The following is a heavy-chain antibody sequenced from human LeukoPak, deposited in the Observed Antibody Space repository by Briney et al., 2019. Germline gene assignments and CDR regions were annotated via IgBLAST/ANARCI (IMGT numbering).Heavy chain of an antibody. CDR3: AKQLGYCSDGSCYFPY. J-gene: IGHJ4*02. CDR1: GFTFSSYA. CDR2: IRGSGGST. V-gene: IGHV3-23*01. D-gene: IGHD2-15*01. Sequence: PGGSLRLSCAASGFTFSSYAMSWVRHTPGMGLEWVSAIRGSGGSTYYADSVQGRFTISRDNSKSTLCLQMNSMRAEDTAVYYCAKQLGYCSDGSCYFPYWGQGTLVTVSS.